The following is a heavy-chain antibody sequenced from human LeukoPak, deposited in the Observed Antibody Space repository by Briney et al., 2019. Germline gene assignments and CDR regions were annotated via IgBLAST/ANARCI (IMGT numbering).Heavy chain of an antibody. J-gene: IGHJ5*02. Sequence: GGSLRLSCAASGFTFSSYSMNWVRQAPGKGLEWVSSISSNSKYIYYADSVKGRFTISRDNAKNSLYLQMNSLRAEDTAVYYCARGGLYGDYNWFDPWGQGTLVTVSS. CDR3: ARGGLYGDYNWFDP. V-gene: IGHV3-21*01. CDR2: ISSNSKYI. CDR1: GFTFSSYS. D-gene: IGHD4-17*01.